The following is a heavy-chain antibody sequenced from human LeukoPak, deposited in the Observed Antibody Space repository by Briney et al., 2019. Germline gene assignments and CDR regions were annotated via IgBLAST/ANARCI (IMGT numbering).Heavy chain of an antibody. J-gene: IGHJ4*02. CDR2: IRYDGSNK. Sequence: GGSLRLSCAASGFTFSSYAMHWVRQAPGKGLEWVAFIRYDGSNKYYADSVKGRFTISRDNSKNTLYLQMNSLRAEDTAVYYCAKDSSLVAEVPAAIKTFDYWGQGTLVTVSS. D-gene: IGHD2-2*01. CDR1: GFTFSSYA. V-gene: IGHV3-30*02. CDR3: AKDSSLVAEVPAAIKTFDY.